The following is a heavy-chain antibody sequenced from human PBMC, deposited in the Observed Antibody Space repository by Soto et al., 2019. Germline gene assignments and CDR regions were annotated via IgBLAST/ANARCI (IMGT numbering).Heavy chain of an antibody. Sequence: SETLSLTCTVSGGSISSSSYYWGWIRQPPGKGLEWIGSIYYSGSTYYNPSLKSRVTISVDTSKNQFSLKLSSVTAADTAVYYCARDFFERGPQLVGQLDYWGQGTLVTVSS. J-gene: IGHJ4*02. V-gene: IGHV4-39*01. CDR1: GGSISSSSYY. CDR3: ARDFFERGPQLVGQLDY. D-gene: IGHD6-13*01. CDR2: IYYSGST.